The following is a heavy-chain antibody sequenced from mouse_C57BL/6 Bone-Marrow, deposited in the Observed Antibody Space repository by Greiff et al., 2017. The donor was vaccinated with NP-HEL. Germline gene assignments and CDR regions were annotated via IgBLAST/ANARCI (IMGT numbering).Heavy chain of an antibody. CDR3: ARGDYGSSWYYFDY. CDR2: IDPSDSYT. Sequence: VQLQQPGAELVRPGTSVKLSCKASGYTFTSYWMHWVKQRPGQGLEWIGVIDPSDSYTNYNQKLKGKATLTVDTSSSTAYMQLSSLTSEDSAVYYCARGDYGSSWYYFDYWGQGTTLTVSS. CDR1: GYTFTSYW. V-gene: IGHV1-59*01. D-gene: IGHD1-1*01. J-gene: IGHJ2*01.